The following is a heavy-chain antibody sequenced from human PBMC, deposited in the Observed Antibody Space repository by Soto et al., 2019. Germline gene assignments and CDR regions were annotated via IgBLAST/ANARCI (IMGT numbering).Heavy chain of an antibody. Sequence: PPETMSLTCTVYGDSITSSSHYWGWIRQPPGRGVEWIGSFYTGETTQYNPGRESLVIITGDWPENQFSLKVNSVTAADTAVYCCARQIASSWDSFDYWGQGALVTVSS. V-gene: IGHV4-39*01. CDR2: FYTGETT. J-gene: IGHJ4*02. D-gene: IGHD6-13*01. CDR1: GDSITSSSHY. CDR3: ARQIASSWDSFDY.